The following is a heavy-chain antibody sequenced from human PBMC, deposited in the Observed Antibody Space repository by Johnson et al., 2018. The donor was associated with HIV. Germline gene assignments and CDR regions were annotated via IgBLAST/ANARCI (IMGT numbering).Heavy chain of an antibody. CDR2: IRYDGSNK. Sequence: QVQLVESGGGVVQPGGSLRLSCAASRFTFSSYGMHWVRQAPGKGLEWVAFIRYDGSNKYYADSVKGRFTISRDISKNTLYLEMYSLRVEDTAVYYCVKMYYNFWSGYSAQMDAFDVWGQGTMVTVSS. CDR3: VKMYYNFWSGYSAQMDAFDV. V-gene: IGHV3-30*02. CDR1: RFTFSSYG. D-gene: IGHD3-3*01. J-gene: IGHJ3*01.